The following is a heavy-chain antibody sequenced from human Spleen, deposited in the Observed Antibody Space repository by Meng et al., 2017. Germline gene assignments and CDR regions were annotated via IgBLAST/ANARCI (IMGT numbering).Heavy chain of an antibody. CDR2: INPNSGAT. CDR1: GNIFRAHY. J-gene: IGHJ5*02. D-gene: IGHD4-17*01. CDR3: AGDYGDFLEFDP. Sequence: QVDLVQSGGEVKNAGAPVKLSGQASGNIFRAHYVHWVLQAPGEGLEWMGRINPNSGATNYAQKFQGRVTMSRDTSISTVYMELSRLRSVDTAVYYCAGDYGDFLEFDPWGQGTLVTVSS. V-gene: IGHV1-2*06.